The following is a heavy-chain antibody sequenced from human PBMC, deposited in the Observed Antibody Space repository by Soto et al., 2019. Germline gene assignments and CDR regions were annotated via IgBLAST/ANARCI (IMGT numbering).Heavy chain of an antibody. J-gene: IGHJ4*02. V-gene: IGHV3-33*08. CDR2: IWYGGIKR. D-gene: IGHD3-9*01. CDR1: GFKFNTYG. Sequence: PGGSLRLSCEGSGFKFNTYGMHWVRQTPGKGLEWVAVIWYGGIKRHYADSVKGRFTISRDNAKNTLYLQMNSLRVDDTAVYFCVRDVGAREVVPFDVWGRRTMVTVSS. CDR3: VRDVGAREVVPFDV.